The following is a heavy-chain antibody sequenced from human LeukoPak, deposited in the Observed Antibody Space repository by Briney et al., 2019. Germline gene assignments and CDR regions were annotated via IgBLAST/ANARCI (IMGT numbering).Heavy chain of an antibody. CDR3: AIGTNFDY. CDR1: GFTFSSYG. Sequence: GGSLRLSCAASGFTFSSYGMSWVRQAPGKGLEWVSAISDSGGSTYYADSVKGRFTISRDNAKNSLYLQMNSLRAEDTAVYYCAIGTNFDYWGQGTLVTVSS. J-gene: IGHJ4*02. D-gene: IGHD1-1*01. CDR2: ISDSGGST. V-gene: IGHV3-23*01.